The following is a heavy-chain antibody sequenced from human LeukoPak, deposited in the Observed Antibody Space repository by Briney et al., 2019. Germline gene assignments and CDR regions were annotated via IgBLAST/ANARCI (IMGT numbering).Heavy chain of an antibody. D-gene: IGHD3-22*01. CDR1: GFTFSSYA. CDR2: ISYVGSNK. CDR3: TRDLSAYYDTLGFDY. Sequence: GGSLRLSCAASGFTFSSYAMHWVRQAPGKGLEWVAVISYVGSNKYYADSVKGRFTISRDNSKSTLYLQMNSLRSEDTAVYYCTRDLSAYYDTLGFDYWGQGTLVTVSS. J-gene: IGHJ4*02. V-gene: IGHV3-30*04.